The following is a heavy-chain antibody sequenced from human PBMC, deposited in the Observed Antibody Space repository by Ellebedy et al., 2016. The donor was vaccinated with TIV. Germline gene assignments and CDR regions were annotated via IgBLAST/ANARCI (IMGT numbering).Heavy chain of an antibody. CDR2: ISGRGTST. CDR1: GFTFSSDA. Sequence: GESLKISCAASGFTFSSDAMSWVRQAPGKGLEWVSFISGRGTSTYYADSVKGRFTISRDNSKSMLYLQMNSLRAEDTAVYHCARDLGELLPALNFDYWGQGSLVTVSS. CDR3: ARDLGELLPALNFDY. J-gene: IGHJ4*02. D-gene: IGHD1-26*01. V-gene: IGHV3-23*01.